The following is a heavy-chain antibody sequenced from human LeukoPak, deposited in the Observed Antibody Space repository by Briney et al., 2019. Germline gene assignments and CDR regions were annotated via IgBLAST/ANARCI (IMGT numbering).Heavy chain of an antibody. J-gene: IGHJ6*04. CDR1: GGTFSSYA. CDR3: AREAFVVVPAADYYYYGMDV. V-gene: IGHV1-69*13. Sequence: ASVKVSCKASGGTFSSYAISWVRQAPGQGLEWMGGIIPIFGTANYAQKLQGRVTITADESTSTASMELRSLRSEDTAVYYCAREAFVVVPAADYYYYGMDVWGKGTTVTVSS. D-gene: IGHD2-2*01. CDR2: IIPIFGTA.